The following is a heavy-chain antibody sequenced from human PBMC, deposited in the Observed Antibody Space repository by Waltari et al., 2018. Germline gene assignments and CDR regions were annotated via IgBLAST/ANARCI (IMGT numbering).Heavy chain of an antibody. CDR3: ARAERLLWFRESPSDAFDI. V-gene: IGHV3-7*01. D-gene: IGHD3-10*01. Sequence: EVQLVESGGGLVQPGGSLRLSCAASGFTFSSYWMSWVRQAPGKGLEWVANIKQDGSEKYYVDSVKGRFTISRDNAKNSLYLQMNSLRAEDTAVYYCARAERLLWFRESPSDAFDIWGQGTMVTVSS. CDR1: GFTFSSYW. CDR2: IKQDGSEK. J-gene: IGHJ3*02.